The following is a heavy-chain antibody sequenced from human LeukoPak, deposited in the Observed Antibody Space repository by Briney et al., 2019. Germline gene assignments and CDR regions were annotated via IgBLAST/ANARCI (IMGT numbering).Heavy chain of an antibody. D-gene: IGHD1-1*01. CDR2: IWYDGSNK. CDR1: GFTFSSYG. V-gene: IGHV3-33*01. CDR3: ARGPGYADY. Sequence: GGSLRLSCAASGFTFSSYGLHWVRQAPGKGLEWVAVIWYDGSNKYYADSVKGRFTISRDSSKNTLYLQMNSLRAEDTAVYYCARGPGYADYWGQGTLVTVSS. J-gene: IGHJ4*02.